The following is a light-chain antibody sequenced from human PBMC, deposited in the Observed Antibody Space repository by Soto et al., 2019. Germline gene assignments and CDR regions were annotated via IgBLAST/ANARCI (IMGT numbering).Light chain of an antibody. CDR3: ATWDDSLNGFYV. J-gene: IGLJ1*01. V-gene: IGLV1-47*01. CDR2: RNN. Sequence: QSVLTQPPSASGTPGQVVTISCSGSTSNIGSNYVYWYQQLPGTAPKLLIYRNNQRPSGVPDRFSGSKSGTPASLAISGLRSDDEADYFCATWDDSLNGFYVFGTGTKVTVL. CDR1: TSNIGSNY.